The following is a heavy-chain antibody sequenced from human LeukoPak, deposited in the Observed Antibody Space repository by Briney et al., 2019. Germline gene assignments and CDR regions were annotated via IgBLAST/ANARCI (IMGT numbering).Heavy chain of an antibody. CDR1: GYSISSGYY. CDR2: IYHSGST. Sequence: PSETLSLTCTVSGYSISSGYYWGWIRQPPGKGLEWIGSIYHSGSTYYNPSLKSRVTISVDTSKNQFSLKLSSVTAADTAVYYCARGDGSYYYYYMDVWGKGTTVTVSS. CDR3: ARGDGSYYYYYMDV. V-gene: IGHV4-38-2*02. J-gene: IGHJ6*03.